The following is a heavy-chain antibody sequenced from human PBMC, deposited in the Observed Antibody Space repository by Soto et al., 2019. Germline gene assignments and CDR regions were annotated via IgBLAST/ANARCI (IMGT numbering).Heavy chain of an antibody. CDR3: ATDFGRGGATVFPDY. J-gene: IGHJ4*02. CDR2: ISYDGSNK. D-gene: IGHD1-26*01. Sequence: QVQLVESGGGVVQPGRSLRLSCAASGFTFSSYGMHWVRQAPGKGLEWVAVISYDGSNKYYADSVKGRFTISRDNSKNTLYLQMNSLRAEDTAVYYCATDFGRGGATVFPDYWGQGTLVTVSS. CDR1: GFTFSSYG. V-gene: IGHV3-30*03.